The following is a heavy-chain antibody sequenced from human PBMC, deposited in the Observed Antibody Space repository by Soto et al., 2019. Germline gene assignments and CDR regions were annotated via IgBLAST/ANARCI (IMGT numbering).Heavy chain of an antibody. Sequence: SETLSLTCTVSGGSISSYYWSWIRQPPGKGLEWIGYIYYSGSTNYNPSLKSRVTISVDTSKNQFSLKLSSVTAADTAVYYCARADIAAAGTGYYYYGMDVWGQGTTVTVSS. CDR3: ARADIAAAGTGYYYYGMDV. D-gene: IGHD6-13*01. CDR2: IYYSGST. CDR1: GGSISSYY. J-gene: IGHJ6*02. V-gene: IGHV4-59*01.